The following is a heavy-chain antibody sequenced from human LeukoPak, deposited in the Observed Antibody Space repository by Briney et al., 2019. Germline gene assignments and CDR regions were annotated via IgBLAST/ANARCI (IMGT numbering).Heavy chain of an antibody. Sequence: SQTLSLTCTVSGGSISSGGYYWSWIRQHPGKGLEWIGYIYYSGSTYYNPSLKSRVTISVDTSKNQFSLKLSSETAADTAVYYCAREVRGYPFDPWGQGTLVTVSS. CDR2: IYYSGST. D-gene: IGHD6-13*01. V-gene: IGHV4-31*03. CDR3: AREVRGYPFDP. CDR1: GGSISSGGYY. J-gene: IGHJ5*02.